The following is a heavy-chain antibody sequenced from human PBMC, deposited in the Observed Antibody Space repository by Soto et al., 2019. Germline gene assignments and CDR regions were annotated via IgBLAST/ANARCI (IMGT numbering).Heavy chain of an antibody. Sequence: ASVKVSCKASGCTFSSYAISWVRQAPGEGLEWMGGIIPMFGTGSYAQKFQGRVTITADKSTSTAYMEMGSLRSEDTAVYYCARGEVEPKYYYYYYGMEFWGQGTTVTVSS. D-gene: IGHD1-1*01. J-gene: IGHJ6*01. CDR3: ARGEVEPKYYYYYYGMEF. CDR2: IIPMFGTG. V-gene: IGHV1-69*06. CDR1: GCTFSSYA.